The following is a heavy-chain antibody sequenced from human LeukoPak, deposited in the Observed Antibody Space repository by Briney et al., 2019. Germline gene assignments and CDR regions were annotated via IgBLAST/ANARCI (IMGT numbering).Heavy chain of an antibody. CDR3: AKPSYCSGGSCYSYFGY. D-gene: IGHD2-15*01. Sequence: GGSLRLSCAASGFTFSSYAMSWVRRAPGKGLEWVSAISGSGGSTYYADSVKGRFTISRDNSKNTLYLQMNSLRAEDTAVYYCAKPSYCSGGSCYSYFGYWGQGTLVTVSS. CDR1: GFTFSSYA. V-gene: IGHV3-23*01. CDR2: ISGSGGST. J-gene: IGHJ4*02.